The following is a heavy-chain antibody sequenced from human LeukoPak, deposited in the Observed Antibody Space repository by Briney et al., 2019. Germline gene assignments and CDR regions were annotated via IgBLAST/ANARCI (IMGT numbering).Heavy chain of an antibody. CDR3: ARRNAMDV. V-gene: IGHV3-7*03. Sequence: PGGSLRLSCAASGFIFNKHAMSWVRQAPGKGLEWVANINRDGSERYYVDSVKGRFTISRDDAKSSLYLQMNSLRAEDTAVYYCARRNAMDVWGQGTTVIVFS. J-gene: IGHJ6*02. CDR1: GFIFNKHA. CDR2: INRDGSER.